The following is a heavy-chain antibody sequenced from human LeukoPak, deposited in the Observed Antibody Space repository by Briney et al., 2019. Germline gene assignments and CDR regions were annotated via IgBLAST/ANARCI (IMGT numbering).Heavy chain of an antibody. V-gene: IGHV3-13*01. D-gene: IGHD1-26*01. Sequence: AGGSLRLSCVASGFTFSSYGMHWVRQATGKGLEWVSYIGTVGDTSYPDSVKGRFTISRDNAENSLYLQMNSLRAEDTAVYFCARASQAFIDVGRYFDLWGRGTLVTVSS. CDR2: IGTVGDT. CDR3: ARASQAFIDVGRYFDL. J-gene: IGHJ4*02. CDR1: GFTFSSYG.